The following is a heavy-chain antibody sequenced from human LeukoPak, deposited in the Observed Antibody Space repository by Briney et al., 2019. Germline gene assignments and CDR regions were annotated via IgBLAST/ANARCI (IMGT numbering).Heavy chain of an antibody. J-gene: IGHJ4*02. CDR3: ATSEIAPYYFDN. D-gene: IGHD3-16*01. CDR2: ISGAGVSA. CDR1: AFSISGYA. V-gene: IGHV3-23*01. Sequence: PGGSLRVSCAASAFSISGYALSWVRQAPGKGLEWVSSISGAGVSANYADSVRGRFTIPRDNSKKTVYLQMSSLRAEDTAIYYCATSEIAPYYFDNWGQRTQVTVSS.